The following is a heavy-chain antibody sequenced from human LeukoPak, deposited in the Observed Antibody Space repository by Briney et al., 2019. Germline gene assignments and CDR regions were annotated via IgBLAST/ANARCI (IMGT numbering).Heavy chain of an antibody. J-gene: IGHJ4*02. CDR2: INPNSGGT. D-gene: IGHD2-2*01. V-gene: IGHV1-2*02. CDR3: ARLQGNCSSTSCFDY. CDR1: GYTFTGYY. Sequence: ASVKVSCKASGYTFTGYYMHWVRQAPGQGLEGMGWINPNSGGTNYAQKVQGRVTISRDTSISTAYMELSRLRSDDTAVYYCARLQGNCSSTSCFDYWGQGTLVTVSS.